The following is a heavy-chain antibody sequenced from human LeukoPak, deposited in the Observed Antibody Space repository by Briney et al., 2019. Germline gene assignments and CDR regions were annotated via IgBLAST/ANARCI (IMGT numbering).Heavy chain of an antibody. CDR2: ISGSGGST. D-gene: IGHD6-19*01. CDR1: GFTFSIYA. Sequence: GGSLRLSCAASGFTFSIYAMSWVRQAPGKGLEWVSAISGSGGSTYYADSVKGRFTISRDNSKNTLYLQMNSLRAEDTAVYFCAKGSKSSGWNYWGQGTLVTVSS. V-gene: IGHV3-23*01. J-gene: IGHJ4*02. CDR3: AKGSKSSGWNY.